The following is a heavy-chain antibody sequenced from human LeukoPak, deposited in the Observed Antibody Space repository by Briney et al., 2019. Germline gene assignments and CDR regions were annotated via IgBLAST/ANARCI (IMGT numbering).Heavy chain of an antibody. V-gene: IGHV4-59*12. CDR2: IYYSGST. CDR3: ARKYGSFDP. J-gene: IGHJ5*02. CDR1: GGSISSYY. Sequence: SETLSLTCTVSGGSISSYYWSWIRRPPGKGLEWIGYIYYSGSTNYNPSLKSRVTMSVDTSKNQFSLKLSSVTAADTAVYYCARKYGSFDPWGQGTLVTVSS. D-gene: IGHD3-10*01.